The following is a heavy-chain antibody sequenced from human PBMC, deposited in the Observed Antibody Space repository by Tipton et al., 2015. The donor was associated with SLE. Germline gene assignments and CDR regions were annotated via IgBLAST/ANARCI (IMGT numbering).Heavy chain of an antibody. J-gene: IGHJ3*02. CDR1: GDSVSSNSAA. CDR2: TYYRSKWYN. Sequence: GLVKPSQTLSLTCAISGDSVSSNSAAWNWIRQSPSRGLEWLGRTYYRSKWYNDYAVSVKSRITINPDTSKNQFSLKLSSVTAADTAVYYCARVVQGLDAFDIWGQGTMVTVSS. V-gene: IGHV6-1*01. D-gene: IGHD1-1*01. CDR3: ARVVQGLDAFDI.